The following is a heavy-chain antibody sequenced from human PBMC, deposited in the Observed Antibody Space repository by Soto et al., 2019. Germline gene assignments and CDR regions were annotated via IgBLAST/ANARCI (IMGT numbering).Heavy chain of an antibody. D-gene: IGHD3-3*01. V-gene: IGHV3-30*18. Sequence: GGSLRLSCAASGFTFSSYGMHWVRQAPGKGLEWVAVISYDGSNKYYADSVKGRFTISRDNSKNTLYLQMNSLRAEDTAVYYCAKPPGANTIFGVVIPENWGQGTLVTVSS. CDR1: GFTFSSYG. CDR3: AKPPGANTIFGVVIPEN. J-gene: IGHJ4*02. CDR2: ISYDGSNK.